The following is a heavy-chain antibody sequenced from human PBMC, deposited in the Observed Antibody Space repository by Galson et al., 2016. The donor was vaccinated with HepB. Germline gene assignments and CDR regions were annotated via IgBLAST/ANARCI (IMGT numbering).Heavy chain of an antibody. CDR1: GLSFRTNA. Sequence: SLRLSCAVSGLSFRTNAMSWVRQAPGKGLEWISGIGGDGNTLYADSVRGQFTISRDNSKNTLSLQMNSLRVEDTAVYYCAKDLHYFSAMDVWGQGTTVTVSS. J-gene: IGHJ6*02. CDR3: AKDLHYFSAMDV. CDR2: IGGDGNT. V-gene: IGHV3-23*01.